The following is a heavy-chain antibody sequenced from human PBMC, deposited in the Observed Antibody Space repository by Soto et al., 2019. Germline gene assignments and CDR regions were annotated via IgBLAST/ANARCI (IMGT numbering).Heavy chain of an antibody. Sequence: QVQLVQSGGGVVQPGRSLRLSCAASGFNFNTYFMHWVRQAPGKGLEWVAMIFPNGRDKEYADSVKGRFTISRDNSNTRMYLQMDSLRPEDTAVYYCARDDEHGSNCVLAYLGQGALVTVSS. CDR2: IFPNGRDK. D-gene: IGHD1-26*01. V-gene: IGHV3-30*13. CDR3: ARDDEHGSNCVLAY. J-gene: IGHJ4*02. CDR1: GFNFNTYF.